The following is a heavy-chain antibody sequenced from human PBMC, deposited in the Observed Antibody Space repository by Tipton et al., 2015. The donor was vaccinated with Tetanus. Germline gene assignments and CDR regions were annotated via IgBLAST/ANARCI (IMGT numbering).Heavy chain of an antibody. CDR3: ASQRITGATAY. CDR2: IYYSGST. J-gene: IGHJ4*02. CDR1: GGSISSSSYY. V-gene: IGHV4-39*01. Sequence: TLSLTCTVSGGSISSSSYYWGWIRQPPGKGLEWIGSIYYSGSTYYNPSLKSRVTISVDTSENQFSLKLSSLTAADTAVYYCASQRITGATAYWGQGTLVTVSS. D-gene: IGHD1-20*01.